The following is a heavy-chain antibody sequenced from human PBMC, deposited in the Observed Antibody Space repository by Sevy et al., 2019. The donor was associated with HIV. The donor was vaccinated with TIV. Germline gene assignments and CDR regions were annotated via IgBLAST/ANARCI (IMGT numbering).Heavy chain of an antibody. CDR1: GFTFRTYS. CDR2: ISFDGNYT. D-gene: IGHD2-2*01. CDR3: ARDPNQDAFDI. J-gene: IGHJ3*02. Sequence: GGSLRLSCAASGFTFRTYSMYWVRQAPVKGLEWVALISFDGNYTKYADSVKGRFTISRDNSNNRLDPQMSSLRVEDTAVYYCARDPNQDAFDIWGQGTVVTVSS. V-gene: IGHV3-30-3*01.